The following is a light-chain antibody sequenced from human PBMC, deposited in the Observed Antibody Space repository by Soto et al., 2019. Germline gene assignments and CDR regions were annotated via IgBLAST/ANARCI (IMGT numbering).Light chain of an antibody. Sequence: EVVLTQSPGTRSLSPGERATLSCRASPSVTNYLAWYQQKPGQAPRLLIYDASNRATGIPARFSGSGSGTDFTLTISSLEPEDFAVYYCQQRSNWPPITFGQGTRLRL. CDR3: QQRSNWPPIT. J-gene: IGKJ5*01. CDR2: DAS. CDR1: PSVTNY. V-gene: IGKV3-11*01.